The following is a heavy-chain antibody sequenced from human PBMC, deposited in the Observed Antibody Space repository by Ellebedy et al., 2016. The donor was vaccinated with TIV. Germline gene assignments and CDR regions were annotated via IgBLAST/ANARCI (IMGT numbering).Heavy chain of an antibody. V-gene: IGHV1-2*02. J-gene: IGHJ4*02. CDR2: INTRTGDP. CDR1: GYAFSDYY. Sequence: ASVKVSCKASGYAFSDYYMHWVRQAPGQGLEWMGWINTRTGDPHYAPKFQGRITMTRDTSISSAFMTLSRLISDDTAVYYCAEGAKYFDWLSAFDYWGQGTVVSVSS. CDR3: AEGAKYFDWLSAFDY. D-gene: IGHD3-9*01.